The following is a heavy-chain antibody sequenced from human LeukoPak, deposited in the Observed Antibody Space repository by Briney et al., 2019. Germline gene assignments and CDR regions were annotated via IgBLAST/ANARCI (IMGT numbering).Heavy chain of an antibody. V-gene: IGHV1-69*04. Sequence: SVKVSCKASGGTFSSYAISWVRQAPGQGLEWMGRIIPILGIANYAQKFQGRVTITADKSTSTAYMELSSLRSEDTAVYYCARIYCSSTSCQNSFDYWGQGTLATVSS. D-gene: IGHD2-2*01. CDR2: IIPILGIA. CDR3: ARIYCSSTSCQNSFDY. J-gene: IGHJ4*02. CDR1: GGTFSSYA.